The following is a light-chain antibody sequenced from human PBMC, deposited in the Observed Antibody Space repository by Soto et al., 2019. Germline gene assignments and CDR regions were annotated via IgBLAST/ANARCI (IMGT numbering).Light chain of an antibody. CDR1: QTISSW. CDR3: QHYSSYSEA. Sequence: DVHMAQSPSTLSGTVGDRVTITCGASQTISSWLACYQQKPGKAPKLLIYKASTLKSGVPSRFSGSGSGTEFTLTISSLQPDDFAPYYCQHYSSYSEAFGQGTKVDIK. J-gene: IGKJ1*01. V-gene: IGKV1-5*03. CDR2: KAS.